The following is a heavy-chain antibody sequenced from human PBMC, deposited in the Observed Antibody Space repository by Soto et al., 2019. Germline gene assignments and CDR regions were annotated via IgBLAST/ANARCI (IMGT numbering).Heavy chain of an antibody. D-gene: IGHD3-10*01. CDR3: FILYGAARRGFDF. V-gene: IGHV5-51*01. Sequence: GESLKLSCTGTGYTFSKYWIGWVLQIPGKGLEWMGIIYPGDADTRYSPSFQGQVTISVDNSRNTAFIHWSSLKAPDIAIYYCFILYGAARRGFDFWGPGTLVTVSS. CDR1: GYTFSKYW. CDR2: IYPGDADT. J-gene: IGHJ5*01.